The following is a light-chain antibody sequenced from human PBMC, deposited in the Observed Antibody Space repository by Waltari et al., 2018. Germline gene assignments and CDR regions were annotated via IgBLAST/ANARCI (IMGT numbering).Light chain of an antibody. CDR2: EVN. J-gene: IGLJ1*01. CDR1: SGDVGSYKY. V-gene: IGLV2-14*01. Sequence: QSALTQPASVSGSPGQSITISCTGSSGDVGSYKYVSWYQQHPGQVPKLIIYEVNRGPSGVSNRFSGSKSGNTASLTISGLQAEDEADYYCSSHTSSSTFVFGTGTKVDVL. CDR3: SSHTSSSTFV.